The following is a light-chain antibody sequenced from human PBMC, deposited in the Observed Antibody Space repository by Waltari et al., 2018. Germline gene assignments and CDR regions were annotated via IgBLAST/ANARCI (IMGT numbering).Light chain of an antibody. J-gene: IGLJ3*02. CDR2: LDS. Sequence: SSVLTQAPSVSVAPGQTATVPCGGDNIGSRSVTWYQQKPGRAPVLVVYLDSDRPSGIPERFSGSKSGNAATLTISRVEAGDEADYYCHVWDANTVMFGGGTKLTVL. CDR3: HVWDANTVM. CDR1: NIGSRS. V-gene: IGLV3-21*02.